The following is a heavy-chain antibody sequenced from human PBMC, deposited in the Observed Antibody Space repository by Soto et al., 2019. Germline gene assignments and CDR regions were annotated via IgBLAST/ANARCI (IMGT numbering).Heavy chain of an antibody. V-gene: IGHV3-7*03. J-gene: IGHJ2*01. Sequence: GGSLRLSCAASGFTFSSYWMSWVRQAPGKGLEWVANIKQDGSEKYYVDSVKGRFTISRDNAKNSLYLQMNSLRAEDTAVYYCARVGTGDIWYFDLWGRGTLVTVSS. CDR2: IKQDGSEK. CDR1: GFTFSSYW. CDR3: ARVGTGDIWYFDL. D-gene: IGHD7-27*01.